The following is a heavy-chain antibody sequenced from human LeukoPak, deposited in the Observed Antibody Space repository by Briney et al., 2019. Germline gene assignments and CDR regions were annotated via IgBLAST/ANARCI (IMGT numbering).Heavy chain of an antibody. D-gene: IGHD7-27*01. J-gene: IGHJ5*02. CDR2: IYYSGST. Sequence: SETLSLTCTVSGGSISSYYWSWIRQPPGKGLEWIGYIYYSGSTNYNPSLKSRVTISVDTSKNQFSLKLSSVTAADTAVYYCARDLNWDNWFDPWGQGTLVTVSS. CDR1: GGSISSYY. CDR3: ARDLNWDNWFDP. V-gene: IGHV4-59*01.